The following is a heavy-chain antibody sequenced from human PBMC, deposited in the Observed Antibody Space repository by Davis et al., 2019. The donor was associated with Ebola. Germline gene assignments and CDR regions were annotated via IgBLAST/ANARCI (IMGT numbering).Heavy chain of an antibody. CDR2: ISYDGSNK. V-gene: IGHV3-30-3*01. J-gene: IGHJ4*02. CDR3: ARAYSRWGWLQYFDY. CDR1: GFTFSSYA. D-gene: IGHD5-24*01. Sequence: GESLKISCAASGFTFSSYAMSWVRQAPGKGLEWVAVISYDGSNKYYADSVKGRFTISRDNSKNTLYLQMNSLRAEDTAVYYCARAYSRWGWLQYFDYWGQGTLVTVSS.